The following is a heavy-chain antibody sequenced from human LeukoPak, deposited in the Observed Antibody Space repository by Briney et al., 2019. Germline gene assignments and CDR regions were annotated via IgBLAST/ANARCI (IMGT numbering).Heavy chain of an antibody. D-gene: IGHD3-10*01. CDR3: ARGDGAYYYYYMDV. J-gene: IGHJ6*03. CDR1: GGSISSYY. CDR2: IYHSGST. V-gene: IGHV4-4*09. Sequence: SETLSLTCTASGGSISSYYWSWIRQPPGKGLEWIGYIYHSGSTYYNPSLKSRVTISVDTSKNQFSLKLSSVTAADTAVYYCARGDGAYYYYYMDVWGKGTTVTVSS.